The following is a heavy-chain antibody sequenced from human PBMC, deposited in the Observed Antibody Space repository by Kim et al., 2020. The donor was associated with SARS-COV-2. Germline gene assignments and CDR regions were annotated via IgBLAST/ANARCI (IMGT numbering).Heavy chain of an antibody. D-gene: IGHD3-22*01. J-gene: IGHJ4*02. V-gene: IGHV4-34*01. CDR2: INHSGST. CDR3: ARGPREASSGWGHRYRIRY. Sequence: SETLSLTCAVYGGSFSGYYWSWIRQPPGKGLEWIGEINHSGSTNYNPSLKSRVTISVDTSKNQFSLKLSSVTAADTAVYYCARGPREASSGWGHRYRIRYWGQGTLVTVSS. CDR1: GGSFSGYY.